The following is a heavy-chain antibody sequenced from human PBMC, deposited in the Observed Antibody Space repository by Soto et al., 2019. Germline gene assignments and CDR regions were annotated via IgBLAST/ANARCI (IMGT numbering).Heavy chain of an antibody. J-gene: IGHJ3*02. V-gene: IGHV3-23*01. Sequence: EVQLLESGGGLVQPGGSLRLSCAASGFTFSSYAMSWVRQAPGKGLEWVSAISGSGGSTYYADSVKGRFTISRDNSKNTLYLQIKRQRAEDTAVYYCAKDRREKPAVDAFDIWGQGTMVTVSS. CDR1: GFTFSSYA. CDR2: ISGSGGST. CDR3: AKDRREKPAVDAFDI. D-gene: IGHD2-2*01.